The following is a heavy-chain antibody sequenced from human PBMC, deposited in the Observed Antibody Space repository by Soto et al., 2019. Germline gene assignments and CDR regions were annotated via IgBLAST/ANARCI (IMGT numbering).Heavy chain of an antibody. J-gene: IGHJ4*02. Sequence: EVQLLESGGGLVQPGGSLRLSCAASGFTVSSFAMNWVRQAPGKGLEWVSAISGSGGYTYYADSVKGRFTISRDNSKNTLYLQMSSLRAEDTAVYYCAKARWSSGWYRVDYWGRGTLVTVSS. CDR1: GFTVSSFA. D-gene: IGHD6-13*01. CDR3: AKARWSSGWYRVDY. V-gene: IGHV3-23*01. CDR2: ISGSGGYT.